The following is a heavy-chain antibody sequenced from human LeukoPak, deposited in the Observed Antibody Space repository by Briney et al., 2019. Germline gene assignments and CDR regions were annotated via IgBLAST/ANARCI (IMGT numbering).Heavy chain of an antibody. CDR2: ISGYNGDT. D-gene: IGHD6-19*01. CDR3: ARDRARIAVAGTSARVDY. V-gene: IGHV1-18*01. CDR1: GYTLTSNG. J-gene: IGHJ4*02. Sequence: ASVKVSCKSSGYTLTSNGISWVRQAPGQGFEWMGWISGYNGDTVYAQKLQDRVTLTTDTSTNTAHMELRSLRSDDTAVYDCARDRARIAVAGTSARVDYWGQGTLVTVSS.